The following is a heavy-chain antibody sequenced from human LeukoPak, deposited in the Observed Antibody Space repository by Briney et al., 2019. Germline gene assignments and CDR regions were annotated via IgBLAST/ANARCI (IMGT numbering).Heavy chain of an antibody. D-gene: IGHD3-10*01. CDR1: GFTFSSYA. CDR2: ISGSGGST. V-gene: IGHV3-23*01. CDR3: AKDTYTYYYGSGSYPLDY. Sequence: GGSLRLSCAASGFTFSSYAMSWVRQARGKGLKWDSAISGSGGSTYYADSVKGRFTISRDNSKTTLYLQMNSLRAEDTAVYYCAKDTYTYYYGSGSYPLDYWGQGTLVTVSS. J-gene: IGHJ4*02.